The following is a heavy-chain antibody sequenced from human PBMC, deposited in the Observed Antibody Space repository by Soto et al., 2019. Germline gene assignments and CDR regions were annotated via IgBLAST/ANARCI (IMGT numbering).Heavy chain of an antibody. J-gene: IGHJ3*02. V-gene: IGHV1-2*04. D-gene: IGHD6-13*01. CDR2: INPNSGGT. CDR3: ARDPFGTCSSWPFAFDI. Sequence: QVQLVQSGAEVKKPGASVKVSCKASGYTFTGYYMHWVRQAPGQGLEWMGWINPNSGGTNYAQKFQGWVTMTRDTSISTAYMELSRLRSDDTAVYYCARDPFGTCSSWPFAFDIWGQGTMVTVSS. CDR1: GYTFTGYY.